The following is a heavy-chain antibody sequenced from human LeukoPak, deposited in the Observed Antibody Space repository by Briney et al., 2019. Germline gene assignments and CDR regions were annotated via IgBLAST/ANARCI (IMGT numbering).Heavy chain of an antibody. J-gene: IGHJ4*02. CDR1: GFTFSSYA. D-gene: IGHD3-3*01. CDR2: ISYDGSNK. Sequence: GGSLRLSCAASGFTFSSYAMHWVRQAPGKGLEWVAVISYDGSNKYYADSVKGRFTISRDNSKNTLYLQMNSLRAEDTAVYYCARVGLRFLEWYYFDYWGQGTLVTVSS. CDR3: ARVGLRFLEWYYFDY. V-gene: IGHV3-30*04.